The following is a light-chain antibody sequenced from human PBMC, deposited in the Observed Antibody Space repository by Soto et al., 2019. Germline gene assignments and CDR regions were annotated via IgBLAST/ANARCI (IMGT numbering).Light chain of an antibody. Sequence: DIQMTQSPSSLSTSVGDRVTITCRASQNIGRNLNWYQQKPGQAPKLLIYTVSNLQTGVPLRFSGRGSGTEFTLTISALQPEDCATYYCQQCYSIPLTFGGGTKVEIK. V-gene: IGKV1-39*01. CDR2: TVS. CDR3: QQCYSIPLT. CDR1: QNIGRN. J-gene: IGKJ4*01.